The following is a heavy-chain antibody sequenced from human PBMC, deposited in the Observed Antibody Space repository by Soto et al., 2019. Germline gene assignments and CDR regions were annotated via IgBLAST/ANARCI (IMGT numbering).Heavy chain of an antibody. CDR1: GFTFSSYA. Sequence: GGSLRLSCVDSGFTFSSYAMTWVRQAPGKGLEWVSGISGSGGSTHYADSVKGRFTIFRDNSENTLYLQMNSLRAEDTAVYYCAKGSGYSYGTHFNYWGQGTLVTVSS. CDR2: ISGSGGST. V-gene: IGHV3-23*01. J-gene: IGHJ4*02. D-gene: IGHD5-18*01. CDR3: AKGSGYSYGTHFNY.